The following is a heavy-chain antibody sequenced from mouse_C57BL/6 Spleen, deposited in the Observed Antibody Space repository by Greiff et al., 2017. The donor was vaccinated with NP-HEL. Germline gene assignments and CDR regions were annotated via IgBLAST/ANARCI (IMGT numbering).Heavy chain of an antibody. CDR3: ARGGRLLLDY. Sequence: QVQLKESGAELVKPGASVKISCKASGYAFSSYWMNWVKQRPGKGLEWIGQIYPGDGDTNYNGKFKGKATLTADKSSSTAYMQLSSLTSEDSAVYFCARGGRLLLDYWGQGTTLTVSS. CDR2: IYPGDGDT. D-gene: IGHD2-3*01. J-gene: IGHJ2*01. CDR1: GYAFSSYW. V-gene: IGHV1-80*01.